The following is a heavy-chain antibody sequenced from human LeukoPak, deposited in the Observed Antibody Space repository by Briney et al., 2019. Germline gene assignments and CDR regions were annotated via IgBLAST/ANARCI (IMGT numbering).Heavy chain of an antibody. CDR2: IYYSGST. D-gene: IGHD6-25*01. Sequence: SETLSLTWTVSGGSISSGGYYWSWIRQHPGKGLEWIGYIYYSGSTYYNPSLKSRVTISVDTSKNQFSLKLSSVTAADTAVYYCARSDSGDEIDHWGQGTLVTVSS. CDR3: ARSDSGDEIDH. V-gene: IGHV4-31*02. J-gene: IGHJ4*02. CDR1: GGSISSGGYY.